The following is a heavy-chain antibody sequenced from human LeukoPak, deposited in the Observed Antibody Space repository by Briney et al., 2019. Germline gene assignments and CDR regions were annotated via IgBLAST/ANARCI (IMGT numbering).Heavy chain of an antibody. CDR2: IYTGGGT. J-gene: IGHJ4*02. CDR3: ARRSNYFDY. Sequence: PSETLSLTCSVSGGTIHSYYWSWIRQPPGKALEFIGYIYTGGGTNYNPSLKRRVAISVDTSKNQFSLRLNSVTAADTAVYYCARRSNYFDYWGLGTLVTVSS. V-gene: IGHV4-4*09. CDR1: GGTIHSYY. D-gene: IGHD4-11*01.